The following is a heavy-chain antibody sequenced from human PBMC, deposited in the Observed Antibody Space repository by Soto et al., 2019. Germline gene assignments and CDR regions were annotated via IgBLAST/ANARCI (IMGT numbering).Heavy chain of an antibody. CDR3: AREASTIFGVVPYYYYYMDV. J-gene: IGHJ6*03. CDR1: GYTFTSYG. CDR2: ISAYNGNT. D-gene: IGHD3-3*01. Sequence: GASVKVSCKASGYTFTSYGISWVRQAPGQGLEWMGWISAYNGNTNYAQKLQGRVTMTTDTSTSTAYMELRSLRSDDTAVYYCAREASTIFGVVPYYYYYMDVWGKGTKVTVSS. V-gene: IGHV1-18*01.